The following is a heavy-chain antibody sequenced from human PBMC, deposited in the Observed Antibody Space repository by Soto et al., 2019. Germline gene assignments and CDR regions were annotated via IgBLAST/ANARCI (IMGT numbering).Heavy chain of an antibody. Sequence: GGSLRLSCAASGFTFSSYGMHWVRQAPGKGLEWVAVISYDGSNKYYADSVKGRFTISRDNSKNTLYLQMNSLRAEDTAVYYCAKGPGYDFWNSEPYYYYYMDVWGKGTTVTVSS. D-gene: IGHD3-3*01. CDR1: GFTFSSYG. CDR2: ISYDGSNK. V-gene: IGHV3-30*18. J-gene: IGHJ6*03. CDR3: AKGPGYDFWNSEPYYYYYMDV.